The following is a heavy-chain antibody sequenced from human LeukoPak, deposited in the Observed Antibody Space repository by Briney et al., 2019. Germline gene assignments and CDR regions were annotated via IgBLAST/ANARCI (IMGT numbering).Heavy chain of an antibody. V-gene: IGHV1-69*05. J-gene: IGHJ5*02. Sequence: ASVKVSCKASGYTFTSYYMHWVRQAPGQGLEWMGGIIPIFGTANYAQKFQGRVTITTDESTSTAYMELSSLRSEDTAVYYCAEELAVADRWGQGTLVTASS. CDR3: AEELAVADR. D-gene: IGHD6-19*01. CDR1: GYTFTSYY. CDR2: IIPIFGTA.